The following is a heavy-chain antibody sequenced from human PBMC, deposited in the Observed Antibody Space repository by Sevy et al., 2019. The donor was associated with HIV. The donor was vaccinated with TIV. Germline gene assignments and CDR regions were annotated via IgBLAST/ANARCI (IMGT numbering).Heavy chain of an antibody. CDR2: IIPIFGTA. D-gene: IGHD3-10*01. CDR3: ARDRMVRAYYGMDV. J-gene: IGHJ6*02. CDR1: GGTFSSYA. V-gene: IGHV1-69*13. Sequence: ASVKVSCKASGGTFSSYAISWVRQAPGQGLEWMGGIIPIFGTANYAQKFQGRVTITADESTSTAYMELSSLRSEDTAMYYCARDRMVRAYYGMDVWGQGTTVTVSS.